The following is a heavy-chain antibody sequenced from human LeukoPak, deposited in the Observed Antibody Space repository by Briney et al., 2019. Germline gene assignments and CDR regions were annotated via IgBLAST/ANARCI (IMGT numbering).Heavy chain of an antibody. CDR3: ATTTTRGIPHYFDY. Sequence: GESLKISCKGSGYSITSYWIAWVRQMPGKGLEWMGFIYPDHSDTRYSPSFKGQVSISAHKSITNAYLQWSSLKASDTAMYYCATTTTRGIPHYFDYWGQGTLVTVRS. V-gene: IGHV5-51*01. J-gene: IGHJ4*02. CDR2: IYPDHSDT. D-gene: IGHD1-1*01. CDR1: GYSITSYW.